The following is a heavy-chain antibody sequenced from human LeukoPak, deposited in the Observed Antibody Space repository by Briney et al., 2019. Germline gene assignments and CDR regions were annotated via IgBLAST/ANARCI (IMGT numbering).Heavy chain of an antibody. J-gene: IGHJ6*03. Sequence: SETLSLTCAVYGGSFSGYYWSWIRQPPGKGLEWIGEINHSGSTNYNPSLKSRVTISVDTSKNQFSLKLSSVTAADTAVYYCARQPCSSTSYYMAYYYYYYMDVWGKGTTVTVSS. CDR2: INHSGST. V-gene: IGHV4-34*01. D-gene: IGHD2-2*02. CDR3: ARQPCSSTSYYMAYYYYYYMDV. CDR1: GGSFSGYY.